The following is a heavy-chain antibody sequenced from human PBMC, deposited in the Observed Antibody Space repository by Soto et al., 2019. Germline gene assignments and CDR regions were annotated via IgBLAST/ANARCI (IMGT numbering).Heavy chain of an antibody. J-gene: IGHJ6*02. Sequence: SQTLSLTCVISGDSVASNSAAWNWIRQSPSRGLEWLGRTYYRSKWYYVYAVSVKSRITINPDTSKNQFSVQYNSVTPEAPAVYFLARIHSCSSSDLDGWGQGTTVTVSS. CDR2: TYYRSKWYY. CDR3: ARIHSCSSSDLDG. V-gene: IGHV6-1*01. D-gene: IGHD6-6*01. CDR1: GDSVASNSAA.